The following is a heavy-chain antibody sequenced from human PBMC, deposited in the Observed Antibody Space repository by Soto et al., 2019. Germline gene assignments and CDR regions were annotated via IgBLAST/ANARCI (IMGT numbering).Heavy chain of an antibody. V-gene: IGHV3-48*02. D-gene: IGHD1-7*01. J-gene: IGHJ4*02. CDR1: GFTFSSYS. Sequence: PGGSLRLSCAASGFTFSSYSMNWVRQAPGKGLEWVSYIRSSSSTIYYADSVKGRFTISRDNAKNSLYLQMNSLRDEDTAVYYCASWRNYEEVFDYWGQGTLVTVSS. CDR2: IRSSSSTI. CDR3: ASWRNYEEVFDY.